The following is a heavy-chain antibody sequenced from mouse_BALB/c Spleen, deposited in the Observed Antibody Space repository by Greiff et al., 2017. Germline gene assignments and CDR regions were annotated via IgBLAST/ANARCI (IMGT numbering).Heavy chain of an antibody. Sequence: VQGVESGPGLVAPSQSLSITCTVSGFSLTSYGVHWVRQPPGKGLEWLGVIWAGGSTNYNSALMSRLSISKDNSKSQVFFKMNSLHTDDTAMYYCARAYCRYWYFDVWGAGTTVTVSS. D-gene: IGHD2-14*01. CDR2: IWAGGST. CDR3: ARAYCRYWYFDV. V-gene: IGHV2-9*02. J-gene: IGHJ1*01. CDR1: GFSLTSYG.